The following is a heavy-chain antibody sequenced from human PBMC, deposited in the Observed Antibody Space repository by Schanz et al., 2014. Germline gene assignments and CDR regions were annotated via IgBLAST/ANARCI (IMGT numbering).Heavy chain of an antibody. Sequence: QVQLVESGGGVVQPGGSLRLSCAASGFAFRNYGMHWARQAPGKGPEWVAFIWSDGSRTYHAESVKGRFTISRDNSRNTLYLQMDSLRDEDTALYYCAKVVASGPTTGPFDPWGQGTLVTVSS. CDR1: GFAFRNYG. J-gene: IGHJ5*02. V-gene: IGHV3-30*02. CDR2: IWSDGSRT. CDR3: AKVVASGPTTGPFDP. D-gene: IGHD1-26*01.